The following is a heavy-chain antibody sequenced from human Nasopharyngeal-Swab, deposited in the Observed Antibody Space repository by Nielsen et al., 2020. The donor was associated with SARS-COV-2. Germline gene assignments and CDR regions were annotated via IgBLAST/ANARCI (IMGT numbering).Heavy chain of an antibody. D-gene: IGHD3-10*01. CDR3: ARPGVWFGELKNDAFDI. Sequence: RQAPGKGLEWIGEINHSGSTNYNPSLKSRVTISVDTSKNQFSLKLSSVTAADTAVYYCARPGVWFGELKNDAFDIWGQGTMVTVSS. CDR2: INHSGST. J-gene: IGHJ3*02. V-gene: IGHV4-34*01.